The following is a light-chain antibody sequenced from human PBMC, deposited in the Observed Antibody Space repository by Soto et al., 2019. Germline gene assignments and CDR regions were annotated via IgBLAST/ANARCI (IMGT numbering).Light chain of an antibody. Sequence: QPVLTQPPSASGTPGQRVTISCSGSSSNIGSNTVHWYQQLPGTAPKLLIYNYSQRPSGVPDRISGSKSGTSASLAISGLQSEDEADYYCAAWDDSVNGPVFGGGTKLTVL. CDR1: SSNIGSNT. J-gene: IGLJ2*01. CDR2: NYS. CDR3: AAWDDSVNGPV. V-gene: IGLV1-44*01.